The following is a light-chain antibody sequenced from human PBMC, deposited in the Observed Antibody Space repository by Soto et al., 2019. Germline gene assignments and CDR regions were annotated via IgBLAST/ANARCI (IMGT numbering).Light chain of an antibody. CDR2: AAS. Sequence: EIVLTQSPGTLSLSPGEKATLSCRASRSFASSYLAWYQHKPGQAPRLLIYAASIRATGVPDRFSGSGSGTDFTLTISRLEPEDSAVYYCQQYGASPPYTFGQGTKVEIK. CDR1: RSFASSY. CDR3: QQYGASPPYT. V-gene: IGKV3-20*01. J-gene: IGKJ2*01.